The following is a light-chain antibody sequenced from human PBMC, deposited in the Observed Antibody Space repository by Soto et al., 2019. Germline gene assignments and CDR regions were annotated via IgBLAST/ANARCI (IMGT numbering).Light chain of an antibody. J-gene: IGKJ4*01. CDR2: VAS. Sequence: EIVMTQSPATLSVSPGERATLSCRSSQSVSSNLAWYQRKPGQTPKLLIYVASTRATGIPARFSGSGSGTELTLTISSLQSEDFAVYYCQQYNDWPLTFGGGTKVEFK. CDR1: QSVSSN. V-gene: IGKV3-15*01. CDR3: QQYNDWPLT.